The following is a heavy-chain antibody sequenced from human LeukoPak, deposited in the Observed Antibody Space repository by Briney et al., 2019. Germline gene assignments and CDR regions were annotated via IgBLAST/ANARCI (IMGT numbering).Heavy chain of an antibody. V-gene: IGHV1-8*01. CDR3: ARGRCNSTSCYLSMRENWFDP. CDR1: GYTFTSYD. J-gene: IGHJ5*02. Sequence: ASVKVSCKASGYTFTSYDINWVRQATGQGLEWMGWMNPNSGNTGYAQKFQGRVTMTRNTSISTAYMELSSLRSEDTAVYYCARGRCNSTSCYLSMRENWFDPWGQGTLVTVSS. CDR2: MNPNSGNT. D-gene: IGHD2-2*01.